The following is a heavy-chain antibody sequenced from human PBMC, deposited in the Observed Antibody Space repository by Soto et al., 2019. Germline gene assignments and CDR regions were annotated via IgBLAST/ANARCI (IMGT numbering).Heavy chain of an antibody. CDR1: GFTFSSYS. Sequence: PGGSLRLSCAASGFTFSSYSMNWVRQAPGKGLEWVSSISSSSSYIYYLHSVRGRFSISRDSAGNALHLTMNYLSAEDTGVYFCARDIGFDYVNWGQGTLVTVSS. CDR2: ISSSSSYI. J-gene: IGHJ4*02. V-gene: IGHV3-21*03. D-gene: IGHD3-16*01. CDR3: ARDIGFDYVN.